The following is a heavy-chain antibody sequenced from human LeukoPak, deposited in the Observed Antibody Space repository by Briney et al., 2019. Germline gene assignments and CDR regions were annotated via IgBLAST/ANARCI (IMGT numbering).Heavy chain of an antibody. CDR3: ARLIAVAGTGGYAFDI. J-gene: IGHJ3*02. CDR2: INHSGST. V-gene: IGHV4-34*01. Sequence: SETLSLTCAVYGGSFSGYYWSWIRQPPGKGLEWIGEINHSGSTNYNPSLKSRVTISVDTSKNQFSLKLSSVTAADTAVYYCARLIAVAGTGGYAFDIWGQGTMVTVSS. CDR1: GGSFSGYY. D-gene: IGHD6-19*01.